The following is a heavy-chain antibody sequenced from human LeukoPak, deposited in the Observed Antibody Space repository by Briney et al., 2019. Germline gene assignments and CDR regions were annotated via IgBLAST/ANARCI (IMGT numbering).Heavy chain of an antibody. D-gene: IGHD6-6*01. V-gene: IGHV1-2*02. CDR3: ARGASRPSVPSRY. Sequence: ASVTVSCKASGYTFTGYYMHWVRQAPGQGVEWMGWINPNSGGTNYAHKFQGRVPMTRDTSISTAYMELSRLRSDDTGVYYCARGASRPSVPSRYWGQGTLVTVSS. J-gene: IGHJ4*02. CDR1: GYTFTGYY. CDR2: INPNSGGT.